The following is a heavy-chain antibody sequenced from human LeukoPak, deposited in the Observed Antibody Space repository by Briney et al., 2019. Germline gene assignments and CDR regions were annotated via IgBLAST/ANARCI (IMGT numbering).Heavy chain of an antibody. D-gene: IGHD5-18*01. J-gene: IGHJ4*02. CDR1: GFTFSSNV. CDR2: IIGNAGST. V-gene: IGHV3-23*01. Sequence: GGSLRLSGAAPGFTFSSNVMSWVRRAPGKGRGGVSSIIGNAGSTAYADSVKGRLTISRDNSKNTLCLQMNSLRAEDTAVYCCAKDEESGYSYGYLDYWGQGTLVTVSS. CDR3: AKDEESGYSYGYLDY.